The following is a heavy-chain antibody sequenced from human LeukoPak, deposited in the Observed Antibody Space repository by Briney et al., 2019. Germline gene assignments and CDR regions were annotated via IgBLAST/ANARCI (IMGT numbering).Heavy chain of an antibody. CDR1: GGSISNYY. Sequence: PSETLSLTCSVSGGSISNYYWSWIRQPAGKGLEWIGRKYARGSSNYNPPVQSRVTMSVDTSKNQFSLKLRSVTAADTAVYYCARGRYCSADICTGGDSFDIWGQGTMVSVSP. V-gene: IGHV4-4*07. J-gene: IGHJ3*02. CDR3: ARGRYCSADICTGGDSFDI. D-gene: IGHD2-15*01. CDR2: KYARGSS.